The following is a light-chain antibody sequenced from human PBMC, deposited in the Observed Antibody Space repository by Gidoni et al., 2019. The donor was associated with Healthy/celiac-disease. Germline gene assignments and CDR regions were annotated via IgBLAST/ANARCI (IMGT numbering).Light chain of an antibody. V-gene: IGKV3-20*01. CDR1: QSVSSSY. CDR3: QQYGSSLWT. Sequence: ELVLTQSPGTLSLPPGESATLSCRASQSVSSSYLAWYQQKPGQAPRLLIYGASSRATGIPDRFSGSGSGADFTLTISRLEPEDFAVYYCQQYGSSLWTFGQGTKVEIK. J-gene: IGKJ1*01. CDR2: GAS.